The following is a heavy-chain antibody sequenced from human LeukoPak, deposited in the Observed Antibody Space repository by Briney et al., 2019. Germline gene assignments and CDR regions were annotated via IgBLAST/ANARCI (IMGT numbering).Heavy chain of an antibody. CDR3: ARDHRWGFDN. V-gene: IGHV3-48*01. CDR1: GFTFSTYS. J-gene: IGHJ5*02. CDR2: IRSRDRTI. Sequence: GGSLRLSCAASGFTFSTYSINWVRQAPGKGLEWVSYIRSRDRTIYYADSVKGRFTISTDNAENSLYLQMNSLRTEDTAVYYCARDHRWGFDNWGRGTLVTVSS. D-gene: IGHD7-27*01.